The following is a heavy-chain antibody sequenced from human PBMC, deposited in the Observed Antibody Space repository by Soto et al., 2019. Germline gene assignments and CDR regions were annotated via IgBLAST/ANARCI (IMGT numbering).Heavy chain of an antibody. J-gene: IGHJ4*02. CDR1: GFSFSSKA. D-gene: IGHD3-10*01. CDR2: ISGSGSRT. CDR3: ATETGFQFINLGASGFDY. V-gene: IGHV3-23*01. Sequence: EVQLLESGGGLVQPGGSLRLSCAASGFSFSSKAMSWVRQAPGKGLEWVSIISGSGSRTNYTHSLKGRFPIFRDNSKNMVYLEMNNLIAEDTAVYFCATETGFQFINLGASGFDYWGQGSLVSVSS.